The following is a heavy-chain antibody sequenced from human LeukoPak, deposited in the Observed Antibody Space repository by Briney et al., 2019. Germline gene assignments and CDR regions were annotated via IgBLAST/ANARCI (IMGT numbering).Heavy chain of an antibody. CDR2: ISWNSGSI. CDR1: GFTFDDYA. D-gene: IGHD3-3*01. CDR3: ARGGVDFWSGYYSDY. V-gene: IGHV3-9*01. Sequence: GGSLRLSCAASGFTFDDYAMHWVRQAPGKGLEWVSGISWNSGSIGYADSVRGRFTISRDNAKNTLYLQMKSPRAEDTAVYYCARGGVDFWSGYYSDYWGQGTLVTVSS. J-gene: IGHJ4*02.